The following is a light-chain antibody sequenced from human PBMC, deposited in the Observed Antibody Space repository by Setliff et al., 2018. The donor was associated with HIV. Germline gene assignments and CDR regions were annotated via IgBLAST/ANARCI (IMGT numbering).Light chain of an antibody. V-gene: IGLV2-11*01. J-gene: IGLJ1*01. CDR1: SSDVGDYSY. Sequence: QSVLTQPRSVSGPPGQSVTISCTGSSSDVGDYSYVSWYQQHPGKAPKVIIYDVDKRPSGVPERFSAYRSGTTASLTISGLQADDEADYYCCSHAGTSFVFGIGTKVTVL. CDR3: CSHAGTSFV. CDR2: DVD.